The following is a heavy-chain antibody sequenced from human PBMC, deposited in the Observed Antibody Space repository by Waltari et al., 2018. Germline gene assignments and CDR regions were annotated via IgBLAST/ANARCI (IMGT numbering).Heavy chain of an antibody. CDR2: ITHSGSS. Sequence: QLQLQESGPGLVKPSETLSLTCTVSGASVSSRIHYWGWIRQSPGKGLEWIGSITHSGSSYYNPSLRSRVTLLVDTSKNQFSLRVNSVTAADMALYYCARHMTTMTTSSFDYWGQGALVTVSS. V-gene: IGHV4-39*07. CDR3: ARHMTTMTTSSFDY. CDR1: GASVSSRIHY. J-gene: IGHJ4*02. D-gene: IGHD4-17*01.